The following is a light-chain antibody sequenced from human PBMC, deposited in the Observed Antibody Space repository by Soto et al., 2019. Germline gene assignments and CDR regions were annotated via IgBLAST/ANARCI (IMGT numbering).Light chain of an antibody. CDR1: NIGRKS. CDR3: QVWDSSSDHRV. CDR2: DDT. Sequence: SYELTQPPSVSVAPGQTARITCGGNNIGRKSVHWYQQRPGQAPVLVVYDDTDRPSGIPERFSGSNSGNTATLTLSRDEAGDEADYYCQVWDSSSDHRVFGGGTKLTVL. V-gene: IGLV3-21*02. J-gene: IGLJ3*02.